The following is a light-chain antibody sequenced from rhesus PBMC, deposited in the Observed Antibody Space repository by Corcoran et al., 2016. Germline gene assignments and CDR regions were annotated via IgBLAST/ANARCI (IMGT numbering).Light chain of an antibody. CDR1: QSLLDSDGYTH. V-gene: IGKV2-78*01. Sequence: DIVMTQTPLSLPVTPGEPASISCRSSQSLLDSDGYTHLHWYLQKPGQSPQLLIDLGSNRASGGPDRFSGCGSGTDFTLKISRVEAEDVGVYYCIQTLQTPPTFGQGTKVEIK. CDR3: IQTLQTPPT. J-gene: IGKJ1*01. CDR2: LGS.